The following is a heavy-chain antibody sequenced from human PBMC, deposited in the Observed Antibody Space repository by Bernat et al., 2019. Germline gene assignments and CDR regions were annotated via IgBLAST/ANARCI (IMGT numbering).Heavy chain of an antibody. CDR3: ARDRGYCSGGSCYLSYYYYGMDV. CDR1: GFTFSDYY. CDR2: ISSSGSTI. Sequence: QVQLVESGGGLVKPGGSLRLSCAASGFTFSDYYMSWIRQAPGKGLEWVSYISSSGSTIYYADSVKGRFTISRDNSKNTLYLQMNSLRAEDTAVYYCARDRGYCSGGSCYLSYYYYGMDVWGQGTTVTVSS. J-gene: IGHJ6*02. V-gene: IGHV3-11*04. D-gene: IGHD2-15*01.